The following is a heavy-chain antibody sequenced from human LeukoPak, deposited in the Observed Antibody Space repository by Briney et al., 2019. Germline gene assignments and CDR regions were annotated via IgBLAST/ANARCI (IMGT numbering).Heavy chain of an antibody. J-gene: IGHJ6*02. V-gene: IGHV3-74*03. CDR3: ARGHRPRYCSSTSCYGEYYYYYYGMDV. CDR1: GFTFSNYW. Sequence: GGSLRLSCAASGFTFSNYWMHWVRQAPGKGLVWVSRITSDGSNTMYADSVKGRFTISRDNVKNTLYLQMNSLRVEDTAVYYCARGHRPRYCSSTSCYGEYYYYYYGMDVWGQGTTVTVSS. CDR2: ITSDGSNT. D-gene: IGHD2-2*01.